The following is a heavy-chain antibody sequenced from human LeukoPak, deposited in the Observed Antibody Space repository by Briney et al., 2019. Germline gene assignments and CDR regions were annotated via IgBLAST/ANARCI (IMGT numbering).Heavy chain of an antibody. CDR1: GGSFSGYY. CDR3: ARDRNEVLRYCDWLSLRFDP. Sequence: SETLSLTCAVYGGSFSGYYWSWIRQPPGKGLEWIGEINHSGSTNYNPSLKSRVTISVDTSKNQFSLKLSSVTAADTAVYYCARDRNEVLRYCDWLSLRFDPWGQGTLVTVSS. V-gene: IGHV4-34*01. J-gene: IGHJ5*02. CDR2: INHSGST. D-gene: IGHD3-9*01.